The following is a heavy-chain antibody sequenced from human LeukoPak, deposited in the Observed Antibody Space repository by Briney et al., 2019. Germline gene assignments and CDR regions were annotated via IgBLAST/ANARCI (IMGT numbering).Heavy chain of an antibody. CDR3: ARGRWLQSGWFDP. J-gene: IGHJ5*02. CDR2: INPNSGGT. CDR1: GYTFTGYY. Sequence: ASVKVSCKASGYTFTGYYMHWVRQAPGQGLEWMGWINPNSGGTNYAQKFQGRVTMTRDTSISTAYMELSRLRSDDTGVYYCARGRWLQSGWFDPWGQGTLVTVSS. V-gene: IGHV1-2*02. D-gene: IGHD5-24*01.